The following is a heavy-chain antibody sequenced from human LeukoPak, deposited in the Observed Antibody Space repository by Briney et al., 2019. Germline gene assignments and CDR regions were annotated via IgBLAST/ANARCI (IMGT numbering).Heavy chain of an antibody. D-gene: IGHD6-19*01. J-gene: IGHJ4*02. V-gene: IGHV1-18*01. CDR3: ARDRDSSGWHVADY. CDR2: ISPNNGNT. Sequence: GASVRVSCTASGYTFRSYDITWVRQAPGQGLEWMGWISPNNGNTNYAQKFQGRVTMTTDTPTSTAYMEMRSLRSDDTAVYYCARDRDSSGWHVADYWGQGTLVTVSS. CDR1: GYTFRSYD.